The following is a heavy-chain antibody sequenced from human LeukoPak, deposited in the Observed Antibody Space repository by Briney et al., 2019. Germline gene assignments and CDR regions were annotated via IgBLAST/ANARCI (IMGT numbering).Heavy chain of an antibody. CDR1: GYSFTGYF. CDR3: ASGLSGTGNPHFDS. V-gene: IGHV1-2*02. D-gene: IGHD4-23*01. CDR2: IRPKSGDT. J-gene: IGHJ4*02. Sequence: GASVKVSCKASGYSFTGYFMHWVRHAPGQGLEWMGWIRPKSGDTKSAQKFQGRVTVTTDTTISTAFLELSRLTSDDTAVYYCASGLSGTGNPHFDSWGQGTLVTVSS.